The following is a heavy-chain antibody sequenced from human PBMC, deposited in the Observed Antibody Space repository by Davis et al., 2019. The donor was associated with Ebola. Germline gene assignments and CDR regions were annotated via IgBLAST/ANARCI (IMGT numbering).Heavy chain of an antibody. Sequence: AASVKVSCKASGYTFTSYDINWVRQATGQGLEWMGWMNPNSGNTGYAQKFQGRVTMTTDTSTSTAYMELRSLRSDDTAVYYCARPPPTRYYGMDVWGQGTTVTVSS. CDR2: MNPNSGNT. CDR3: ARPPPTRYYGMDV. V-gene: IGHV1-8*01. D-gene: IGHD4-17*01. CDR1: GYTFTSYD. J-gene: IGHJ6*02.